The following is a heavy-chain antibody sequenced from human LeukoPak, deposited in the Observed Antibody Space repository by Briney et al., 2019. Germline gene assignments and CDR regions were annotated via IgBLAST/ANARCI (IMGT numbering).Heavy chain of an antibody. CDR1: GGSFSGYY. V-gene: IGHV4-34*01. D-gene: IGHD1-26*01. J-gene: IGHJ4*02. CDR2: INHSGST. Sequence: PSETLSLTCAVYGGSFSGYYWSWIRQPPGKGLEWIGEINHSGSTNYNPSLKSRVTISVDTSKNQFSLKLSSVTAADTAVYYCARDSMGATNDYWGQGTLVTVSS. CDR3: ARDSMGATNDY.